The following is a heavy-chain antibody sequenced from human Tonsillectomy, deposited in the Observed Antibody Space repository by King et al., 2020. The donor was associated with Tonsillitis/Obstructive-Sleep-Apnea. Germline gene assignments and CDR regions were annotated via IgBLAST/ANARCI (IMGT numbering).Heavy chain of an antibody. CDR2: IGMAGDT. Sequence: VQLVESGGGLVQPGGSLRLSCASSGFTFSSYDMHWVRQATGKGLEWVSAIGMAGDTYYPGSVKGRFTISRENAKNSLYLQMNSLRAGDTAVYYCARVSWRNAFDIWGQGTMVTVSS. D-gene: IGHD3-3*01. CDR3: ARVSWRNAFDI. V-gene: IGHV3-13*04. CDR1: GFTFSSYD. J-gene: IGHJ3*02.